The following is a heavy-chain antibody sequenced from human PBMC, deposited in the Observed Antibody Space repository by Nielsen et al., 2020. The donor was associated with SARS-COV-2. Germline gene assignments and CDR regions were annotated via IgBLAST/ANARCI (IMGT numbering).Heavy chain of an antibody. CDR2: ISWNSGSI. CDR3: AKGYYGSGVGDA. Sequence: SLKVSCAASGFTFDDYAMHWVRQAPGKGLEWVSGISWNSGSIGYADSVKGRFTISRDNAKNSLYLQMNSLRAEDTALYYCAKGYYGSGVGDAWGQGTLVTVSS. J-gene: IGHJ5*02. D-gene: IGHD3-10*01. V-gene: IGHV3-9*01. CDR1: GFTFDDYA.